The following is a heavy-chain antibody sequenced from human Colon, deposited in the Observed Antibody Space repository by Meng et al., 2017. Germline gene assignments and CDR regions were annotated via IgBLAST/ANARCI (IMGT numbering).Heavy chain of an antibody. D-gene: IGHD5-24*01. CDR1: GDSVSSDSVT. CDR2: TYYRSKWYN. J-gene: IGHJ4*02. V-gene: IGHV6-1*01. Sequence: QVELQQSGPGLAKPSQSLSLNCAISGDSVSSDSVTWDWIRQSPSRGLEWLGRTYYRSKWYNDYALSVRSRIIINPDTSKNQFSLQLNSVTSDDTAAYYCARAYGHRFDYWGQGTLVTVSS. CDR3: ARAYGHRFDY.